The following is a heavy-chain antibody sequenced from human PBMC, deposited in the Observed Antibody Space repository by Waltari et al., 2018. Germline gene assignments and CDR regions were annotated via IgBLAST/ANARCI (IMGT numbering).Heavy chain of an antibody. Sequence: QAQLQESGPGLVEPSETLSLICTVSGGSISGYYWRGIRQPACKGLEWIGRFFTSGNINYNPSLKSRVTISLDKTQNQFSLKLRSVTAADTATYYCARERGYCTTTNCYVFFDYWGQGTLVTVSS. CDR1: GGSISGYY. D-gene: IGHD2-2*01. V-gene: IGHV4-4*07. CDR2: FFTSGNI. J-gene: IGHJ4*02. CDR3: ARERGYCTTTNCYVFFDY.